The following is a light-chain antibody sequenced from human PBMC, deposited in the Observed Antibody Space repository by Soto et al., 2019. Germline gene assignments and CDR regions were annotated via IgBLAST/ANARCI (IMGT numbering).Light chain of an antibody. CDR2: DVN. V-gene: IGLV2-11*01. CDR3: CSLAGSYTVI. J-gene: IGLJ2*01. Sequence: QSVLTQPPSVSGSPGQSVSISCTGTSNDVGAYNYVSWYQQHPGKAPKLMIFDVNRRPSGVPDRFSGSKSGNTASLTISGLQGEDEGDYYCCSLAGSYTVIFGGGTKLTVL. CDR1: SNDVGAYNY.